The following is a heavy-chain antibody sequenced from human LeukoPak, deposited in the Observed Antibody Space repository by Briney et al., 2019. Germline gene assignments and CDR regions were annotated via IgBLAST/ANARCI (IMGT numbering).Heavy chain of an antibody. CDR3: ARDYNRNDVEDGWFDP. J-gene: IGHJ5*02. CDR2: IHHRGNT. D-gene: IGHD1-20*01. CDR1: GYSISSGYY. V-gene: IGHV4-38-2*02. Sequence: PSETLSLTCSVSGYSISSGYYWGWIRQPPGKGLEWIGSIHHRGNTYYNPSLESRLTISVDKSKNQFSLKLSSVTAADTAVYYCARDYNRNDVEDGWFDPWGQGTLVTVSS.